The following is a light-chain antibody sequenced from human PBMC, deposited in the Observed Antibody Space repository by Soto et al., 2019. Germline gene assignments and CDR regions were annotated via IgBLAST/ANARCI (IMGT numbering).Light chain of an antibody. Sequence: QSVLTQPPSASATPGQSVNISCAGSTANVGTNHVYRYRHFPGTAPELLIYRGNLRPTGVPDRFSSSKSGASAYLAISGLRSDDEGDYYCAVWDDALSGFVLFGGGTKVTVL. V-gene: IGLV1-47*01. J-gene: IGLJ2*01. CDR2: RGN. CDR3: AVWDDALSGFVL. CDR1: TANVGTNH.